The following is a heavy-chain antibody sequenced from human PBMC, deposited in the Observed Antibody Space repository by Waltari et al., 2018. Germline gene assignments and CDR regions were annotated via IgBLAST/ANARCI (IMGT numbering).Heavy chain of an antibody. CDR3: AREEDILTGYYFDY. CDR2: IYTSGST. D-gene: IGHD3-9*01. Sequence: QVQLQESGPGLVKPSETLSLTCTVSGDSISSYYWRWLRLPAGKGLEWIGRIYTSGSTNYNPSLKSRVTMSVDTSKNQFSLKLSSVTAADTAVYYCAREEDILTGYYFDYWGQGTLVTVSS. V-gene: IGHV4-4*07. J-gene: IGHJ4*02. CDR1: GDSISSYY.